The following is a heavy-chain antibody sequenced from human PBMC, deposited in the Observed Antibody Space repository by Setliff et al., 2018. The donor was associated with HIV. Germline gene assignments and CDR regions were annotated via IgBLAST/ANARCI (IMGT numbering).Heavy chain of an antibody. CDR2: IHKDGGQ. J-gene: IGHJ4*02. D-gene: IGHD1-26*01. CDR3: ARWGSGSYERVFDY. V-gene: IGHV3-7*01. CDR1: GFALTSW. Sequence: GGSLRLSCAASGFALTSWMSWVRQAPGKGLEWVANIHKDGGQNYLDSVKGRFTISRDNANNLVYLQMNSLRVEDTAVYFCARWGSGSYERVFDYWGQGMLVTVSS.